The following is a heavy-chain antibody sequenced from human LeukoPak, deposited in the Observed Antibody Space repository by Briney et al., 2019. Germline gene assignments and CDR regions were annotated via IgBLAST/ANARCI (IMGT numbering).Heavy chain of an antibody. J-gene: IGHJ4*03. CDR1: GFTFSNYN. CDR2: ISSSSSYI. CDR3: AREPPPGATMIGVYPGY. Sequence: SGGSLRLSCAASGFTFSNYNMNWVRQAPGKGLEWVSSISSSSSYIYYADSVKGRFTISRDNAKNSLYLQMNSLRAEDTAVYYCAREPPPGATMIGVYPGYWGPGTPGTLSS. D-gene: IGHD3-22*01. V-gene: IGHV3-21*01.